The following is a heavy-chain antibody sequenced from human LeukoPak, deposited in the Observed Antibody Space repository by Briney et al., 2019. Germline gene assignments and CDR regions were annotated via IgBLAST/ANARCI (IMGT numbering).Heavy chain of an antibody. D-gene: IGHD3-22*01. Sequence: PSETLSLTYTVSGASISNYYWTWIRQPPGKGLEWIGYIYYSGSTNYNPSLKSRVTISVDTSKNQFSLKLSSVTAADTAMYYCARLYYDSSAYFPDYWGQGTLVTVSS. V-gene: IGHV4-59*08. CDR1: GASISNYY. J-gene: IGHJ4*02. CDR2: IYYSGST. CDR3: ARLYYDSSAYFPDY.